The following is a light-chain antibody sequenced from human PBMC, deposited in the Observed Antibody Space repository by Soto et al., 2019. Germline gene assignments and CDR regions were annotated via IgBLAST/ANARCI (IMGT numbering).Light chain of an antibody. CDR1: QSVSSSY. J-gene: IGKJ1*01. V-gene: IGKV3-20*01. Sequence: EIVSTQSPGTLSLSPGERATLSCRASQSVSSSYLAWYQQKPGQAPRLLICAASSRATGIPDRFSGSGSGTDFTLTISRLEPEDFAVYYCQQYGGSPPTFGQGTKVEIK. CDR3: QQYGGSPPT. CDR2: AAS.